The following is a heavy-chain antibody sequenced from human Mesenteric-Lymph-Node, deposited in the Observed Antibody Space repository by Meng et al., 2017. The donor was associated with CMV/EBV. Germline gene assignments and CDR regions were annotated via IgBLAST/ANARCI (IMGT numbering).Heavy chain of an antibody. CDR1: GFTFSSYA. D-gene: IGHD6-6*01. CDR2: ISYDGSNK. Sequence: RGSLRPSCAASGFTFSSYAMHWVRQATGKGLEWVAVISYDGSNKDYADSVKGRFTISRDNSKNTLYLQMNSLRAEDTAVYYCARDLRMYSSSSEIDYWGQGTLVTVSS. CDR3: ARDLRMYSSSSEIDY. V-gene: IGHV3-30-3*01. J-gene: IGHJ4*02.